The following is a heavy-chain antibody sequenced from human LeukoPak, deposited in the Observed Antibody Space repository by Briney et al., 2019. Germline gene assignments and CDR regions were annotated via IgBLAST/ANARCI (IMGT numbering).Heavy chain of an antibody. V-gene: IGHV3-48*02. CDR3: ARGGHVLRFLEWLPS. CDR2: ISSSSSTI. Sequence: GGSLRLSCAASGFTFSSYSMNWVRQAPGKGREGGSYISSSSSTIYYADAVKGGFTISRDNAKHSLYLQMHSLRDEDTAVYYCARGGHVLRFLEWLPSWGQGTLVTVSS. D-gene: IGHD3-3*01. CDR1: GFTFSSYS. J-gene: IGHJ4*02.